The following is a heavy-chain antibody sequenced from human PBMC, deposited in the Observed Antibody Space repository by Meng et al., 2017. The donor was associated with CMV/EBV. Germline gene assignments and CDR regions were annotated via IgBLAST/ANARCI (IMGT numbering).Heavy chain of an antibody. CDR3: ARSYYDSSGYYAY. J-gene: IGHJ4*02. V-gene: IGHV1-2*02. D-gene: IGHD3-22*01. CDR1: GYTLTGYS. Sequence: ASVKVSCKASGYTLTGYSMHWVRQAPGQGLEWMGWINPNSGDAHYAQKFQGRVTMTRDTSISTAYMEVSSLRSDDTAVYYCARSYYDSSGYYAYWGQGTLVTVSS. CDR2: INPNSGDA.